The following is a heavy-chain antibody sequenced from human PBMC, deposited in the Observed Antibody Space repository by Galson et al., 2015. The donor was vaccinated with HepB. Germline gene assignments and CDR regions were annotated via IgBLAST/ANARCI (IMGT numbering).Heavy chain of an antibody. J-gene: IGHJ4*02. CDR2: MNPNSGNT. V-gene: IGHV1-8*01. CDR3: ASYSGSYYVAFDY. Sequence: SVKVSCKASGYTFTSYDINWVRQATGQGLEWMGWMNPNSGNTGYAQKFQGRVTMTRNTSISTAYMELSSLRSEDTAVYYCASYSGSYYVAFDYWGQGALVTVSS. D-gene: IGHD1-26*01. CDR1: GYTFTSYD.